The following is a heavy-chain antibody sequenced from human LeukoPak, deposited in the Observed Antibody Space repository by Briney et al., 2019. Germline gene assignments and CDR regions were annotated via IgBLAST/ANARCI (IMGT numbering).Heavy chain of an antibody. D-gene: IGHD3-3*01. CDR2: IKQDGSEK. CDR3: AREEHYDFWSGYYYYYGMDV. V-gene: IGHV3-7*01. CDR1: GFTFSSYW. J-gene: IGHJ6*02. Sequence: PGGSLRLSCAASGFTFSSYWMSWVRQAPGKGLEWVANIKQDGSEKYYVDSVKGRFTISRDNAKNLLYLQMTSLRAEDTAVYYCAREEHYDFWSGYYYYYGMDVWGQGTTVTVSS.